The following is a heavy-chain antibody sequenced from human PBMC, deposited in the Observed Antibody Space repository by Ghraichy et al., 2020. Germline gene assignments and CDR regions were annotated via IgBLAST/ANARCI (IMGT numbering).Heavy chain of an antibody. CDR3: AGELGSTVTQQSYYYGMDV. V-gene: IGHV1-2*02. D-gene: IGHD4-17*01. CDR2: INPNSGGT. CDR1: GYTFTGYY. J-gene: IGHJ6*02. Sequence: ASVKVSCKASGYTFTGYYMHWVRQAPGQGLEWMGWINPNSGGTNYAQKFQGRVTMTRDTSISTAYMELSRLRSDDTAVYYCAGELGSTVTQQSYYYGMDVWGQGTTVTVSS.